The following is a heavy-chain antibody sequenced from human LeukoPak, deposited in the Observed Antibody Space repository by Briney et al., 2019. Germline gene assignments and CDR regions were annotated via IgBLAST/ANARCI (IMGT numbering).Heavy chain of an antibody. D-gene: IGHD2-15*01. CDR1: GYSFTRYY. CDR2: INPNSGGT. J-gene: IGHJ5*02. Sequence: ASVKVSCKASGYSFTRYYMPWVRQAPGQGLEWMGWINPNSGGTNYAQKFQDRVTMTRDTSISTAYMELSRLRSDDTAVYYCAREVCSGGSCYGWFDPWGQGTLVTVSS. CDR3: AREVCSGGSCYGWFDP. V-gene: IGHV1-2*02.